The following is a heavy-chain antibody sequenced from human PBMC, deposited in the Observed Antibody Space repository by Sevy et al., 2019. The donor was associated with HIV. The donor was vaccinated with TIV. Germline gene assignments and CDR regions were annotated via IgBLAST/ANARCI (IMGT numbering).Heavy chain of an antibody. CDR2: ISGSGGSGDKT. CDR3: ARKYDSSGYFDY. Sequence: GSLRLSCAASGFTFSNYAMNWVRQAPGKGLEWVSGISGSGGSGDKTNYADSVKGRFTISRDDSKNSLYLQLNSLRAEETAIYYCARKYDSSGYFDYWGQGPLVTVSS. J-gene: IGHJ4*02. V-gene: IGHV3-23*01. CDR1: GFTFSNYA. D-gene: IGHD3-22*01.